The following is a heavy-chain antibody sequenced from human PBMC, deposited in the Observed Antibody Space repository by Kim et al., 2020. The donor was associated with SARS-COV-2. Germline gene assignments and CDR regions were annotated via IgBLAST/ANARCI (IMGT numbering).Heavy chain of an antibody. V-gene: IGHV4-34*01. CDR3: ARGHYDFWGGYIRSFDY. D-gene: IGHD3-3*01. J-gene: IGHJ4*02. CDR2: INHSGST. CDR1: GGSFSNYY. Sequence: SETLSLTCAVYGGSFSNYYWSWIRQPPGKGLEWLGEINHSGSTNYNPSLKSRVTISVDTSKNQFSLKLSSVTAADTAVYYCARGHYDFWGGYIRSFDYWGQGTLVTVSS.